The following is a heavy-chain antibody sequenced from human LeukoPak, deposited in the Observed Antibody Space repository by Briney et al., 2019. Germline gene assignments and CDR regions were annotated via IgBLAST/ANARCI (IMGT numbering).Heavy chain of an antibody. Sequence: PGGSLRLSCAASGFTFSSYAMNWVRQAPGKGLEWVSYISSSSSTIYYADSVKGRFTISRDNAKNSLYLQMNSLRAEDTAVYYCARTADMSQYYYYMDVWGKGTTVTVSS. CDR1: GFTFSSYA. CDR2: ISSSSSTI. D-gene: IGHD2-2*01. J-gene: IGHJ6*03. CDR3: ARTADMSQYYYYMDV. V-gene: IGHV3-48*01.